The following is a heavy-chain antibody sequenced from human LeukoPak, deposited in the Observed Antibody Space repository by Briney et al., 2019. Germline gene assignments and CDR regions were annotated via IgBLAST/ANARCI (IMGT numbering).Heavy chain of an antibody. CDR3: ARGPFAAGSGIYSLIFDY. D-gene: IGHD3-10*01. CDR1: GYTFTSYD. CDR2: MNPNSGNT. J-gene: IGHJ4*02. Sequence: ASVKVSCKASGYTFTSYDINWVRQATGQGLEWMGWMNPNSGNTGYAQKFQGRVTMTRNTSISTAYMELSSLRSEDTAVYYCARGPFAAGSGIYSLIFDYWGQGTLVTVSS. V-gene: IGHV1-8*01.